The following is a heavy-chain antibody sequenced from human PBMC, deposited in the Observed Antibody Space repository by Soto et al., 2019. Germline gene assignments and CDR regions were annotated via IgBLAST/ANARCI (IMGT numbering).Heavy chain of an antibody. J-gene: IGHJ4*02. CDR1: GFTFRGYA. D-gene: IGHD5-12*01. Sequence: EVLLVESGGGLVQPGGSLRLSCAASGFTFRGYAMHWVRQAPGKGLEYVSRISSDGGSTYYVNSVKGRFAISRDNSKNTMYLQLGSLRTDDMAVYYCARDGVATRAVDYWGQGTRVTVSS. CDR3: ARDGVATRAVDY. CDR2: ISSDGGST. V-gene: IGHV3-64*01.